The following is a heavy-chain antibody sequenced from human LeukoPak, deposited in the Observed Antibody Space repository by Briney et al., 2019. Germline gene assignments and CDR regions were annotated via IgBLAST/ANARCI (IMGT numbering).Heavy chain of an antibody. CDR1: RFSFSTYA. Sequence: GGSLRLSCAASRFSFSTYAMSWVRQAPGKGLEWVSTISDSGESTYYADSVKGRFTISRDNSKNTVYLQMNSLRVEDTAVYYCAKSHSVGYRGYFDYWGKGTTVTVSS. J-gene: IGHJ4*03. CDR3: AKSHSVGYRGYFDY. V-gene: IGHV3-23*01. D-gene: IGHD5-12*01. CDR2: ISDSGEST.